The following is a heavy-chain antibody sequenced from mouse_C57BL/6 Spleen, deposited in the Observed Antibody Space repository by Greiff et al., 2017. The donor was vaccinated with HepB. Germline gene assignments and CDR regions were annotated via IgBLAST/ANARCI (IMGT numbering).Heavy chain of an antibody. J-gene: IGHJ2*01. Sequence: VQLKESGPELVKPGASVKISCKASGYAFSSSWMNWVKQRPGKGLEWIGRIYPGDGDTNYNGKFKGKATLTADKSSSTAYMQLSSLTSEDSAVYFCAREGNLLYYFDYWGQGTTLTVSS. V-gene: IGHV1-82*01. CDR1: GYAFSSSW. CDR3: AREGNLLYYFDY. CDR2: IYPGDGDT.